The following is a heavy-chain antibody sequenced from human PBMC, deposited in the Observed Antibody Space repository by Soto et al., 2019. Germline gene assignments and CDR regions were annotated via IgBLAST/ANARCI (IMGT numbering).Heavy chain of an antibody. CDR1: GFTFSSYG. D-gene: IGHD4-17*01. Sequence: QVQLVESGGGVVQPGRSLRLSCAASGFTFSSYGMHWVRQAPAKGLEWVAVIWYDGSNKYYADSVKGRFTISRDNSKNTLYLQMNSLRAEDTAVYYCARDYGDYDAFDIWGQGTMVTVSS. V-gene: IGHV3-33*01. J-gene: IGHJ3*02. CDR3: ARDYGDYDAFDI. CDR2: IWYDGSNK.